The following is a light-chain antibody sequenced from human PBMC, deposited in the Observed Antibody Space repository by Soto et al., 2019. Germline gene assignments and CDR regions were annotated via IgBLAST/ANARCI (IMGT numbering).Light chain of an antibody. J-gene: IGLJ1*01. Sequence: QSVLTQPPSVSEAPGQRVTISCTGSSSNIGAGYEAHWYQQVPGTAPKLLIYENNNRPSGVSDRFSGSKSGTSASLAITGLQAEDEAADYCRSYDSSLSGYVFGTGTKLTVL. CDR2: ENN. CDR3: RSYDSSLSGYV. CDR1: SSNIGAGYE. V-gene: IGLV1-40*01.